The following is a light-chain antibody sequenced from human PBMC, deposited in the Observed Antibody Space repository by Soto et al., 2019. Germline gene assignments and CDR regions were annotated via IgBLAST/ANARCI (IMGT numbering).Light chain of an antibody. CDR2: GAS. Sequence: EVVWTQSPGTLSLSPGERATLSFRASQSVSNNYLAWYQQKPGQAPRLLIYGASNRATGIPARFSGSGSGTDFTLTISSLEPEDFAVYYCQQRSYPITFGQGTRLEIK. J-gene: IGKJ5*01. CDR1: QSVSNNY. CDR3: QQRSYPIT. V-gene: IGKV3-20*01.